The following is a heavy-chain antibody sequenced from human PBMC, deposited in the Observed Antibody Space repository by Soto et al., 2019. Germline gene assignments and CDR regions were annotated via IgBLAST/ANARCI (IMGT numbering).Heavy chain of an antibody. D-gene: IGHD3-22*01. V-gene: IGHV4-39*01. CDR3: ARLGGYVSVGYYYLWDS. CDR2: INHSGST. CDR1: DGSMNSDSSY. J-gene: IGHJ4*02. Sequence: SETLSLTCRVSDGSMNSDSSYWGWIRQPPGKGLEWIGVINHSGSTYHNLSLKGRVTMSVDASRNQFSLKLTSMTAADPAVYYCARLGGYVSVGYYYLWDSWGQGTLVTVSS.